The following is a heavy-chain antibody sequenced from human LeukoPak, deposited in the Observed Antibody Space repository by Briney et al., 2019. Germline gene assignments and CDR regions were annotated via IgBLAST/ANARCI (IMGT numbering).Heavy chain of an antibody. J-gene: IGHJ6*03. CDR3: ARDSAAAIYYYYYYYMDV. Sequence: GGSLRLSCTASGFTFSTFEMNWVRQAPGKGLEWVSHIRPSGFTLYNADSVKGRFIISRDNAMNSLYLQMNSLRAGDTAVYYCARDSAAAIYYYYYYYMDVWGKGTTVTISS. D-gene: IGHD6-13*01. V-gene: IGHV3-48*03. CDR1: GFTFSTFE. CDR2: IRPSGFTL.